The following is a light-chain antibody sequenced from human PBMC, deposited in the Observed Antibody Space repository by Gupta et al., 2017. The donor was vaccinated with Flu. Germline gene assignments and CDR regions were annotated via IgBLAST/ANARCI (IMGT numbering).Light chain of an antibody. CDR3: QSYDNSLSVVV. CDR2: GNN. CDR1: SSNIGADYD. J-gene: IGLJ2*01. V-gene: IGLV1-40*01. Sequence: QSVLTQPPSVSGAPGQRVTISCTGSSSNIGADYDVHWYQQFPGAAPKLLIFGNNNRPSGVPDRSSGSKSGTSASLVVSGLQAEDEGDYFCQSYDNSLSVVVFGGGTKLTVL.